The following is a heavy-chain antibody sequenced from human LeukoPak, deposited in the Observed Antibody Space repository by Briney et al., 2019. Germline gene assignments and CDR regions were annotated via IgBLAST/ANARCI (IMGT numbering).Heavy chain of an antibody. J-gene: IGHJ4*02. D-gene: IGHD3-22*01. CDR3: TTGHYYDSSGPDY. Sequence: PGGSLRLSCAASGFTLSNAWMSWVRQAPGKGLEWVGRIKSKTDGGTTDYAAPVKGRFTISRDDSKNTLYLQMNSLKTEDTAVYYCTTGHYYDSSGPDYWGQGTLVTVSS. CDR1: GFTLSNAW. V-gene: IGHV3-15*01. CDR2: IKSKTDGGTT.